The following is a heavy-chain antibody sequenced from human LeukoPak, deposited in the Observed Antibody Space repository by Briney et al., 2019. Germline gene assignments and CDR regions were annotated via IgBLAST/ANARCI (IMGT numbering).Heavy chain of an antibody. D-gene: IGHD2-15*01. CDR2: ISTDGYTT. Sequence: GGSMRLSCAASGLAFSAYKMHWVRQAPRKGLVWVSRISTDGYTTDYADFVQGRFTASRDNTKNTWSLEMNSLRAEDTAVYYCVVGGSPGYWGQRTLVTVSS. V-gene: IGHV3-74*01. J-gene: IGHJ4*02. CDR3: VVGGSPGY. CDR1: GLAFSAYK.